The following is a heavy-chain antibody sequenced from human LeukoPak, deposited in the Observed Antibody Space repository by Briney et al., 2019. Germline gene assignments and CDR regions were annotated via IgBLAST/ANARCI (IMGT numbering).Heavy chain of an antibody. Sequence: ASVKVSCKASGGTFSSYAISWVRPAPGQGLEWMGGIIPIFGTANYAQKFQGRVTITADESTSTAYMELSNLRSEDTAVYYCARGGSGSYYSAIFDYWGQGTLVTVSS. CDR1: GGTFSSYA. CDR3: ARGGSGSYYSAIFDY. J-gene: IGHJ4*02. CDR2: IIPIFGTA. D-gene: IGHD1-26*01. V-gene: IGHV1-69*13.